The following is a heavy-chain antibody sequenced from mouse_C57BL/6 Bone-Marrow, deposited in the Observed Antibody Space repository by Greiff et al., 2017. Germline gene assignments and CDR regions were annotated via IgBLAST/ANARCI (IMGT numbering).Heavy chain of an antibody. CDR3: ARPYYGSRWYFDV. Sequence: QVQLQQSGAELARPGASVKLSCKASGYTFTSYGISWVKQRTGQGLEWIGEIYPRSGNTYYNEKFKGKDTLTADKSSSTAYMELRRLTSEDSAVYFCARPYYGSRWYFDVWGTGTTVTVSS. J-gene: IGHJ1*03. D-gene: IGHD1-1*01. CDR1: GYTFTSYG. CDR2: IYPRSGNT. V-gene: IGHV1-81*01.